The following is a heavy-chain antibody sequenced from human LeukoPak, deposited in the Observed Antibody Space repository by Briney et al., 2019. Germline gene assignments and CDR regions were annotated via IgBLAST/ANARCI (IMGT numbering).Heavy chain of an antibody. Sequence: GGSLRLSCAASGFTFSGYWMSWLRQAPGKGLEWVANIKQDGGEKNYVDSVRGRFTISRDNAKNSLYLQMNSLRAEDTAVYYCARDRGFGQADVWGKGTTVTVSS. CDR2: IKQDGGEK. CDR3: ARDRGFGQADV. V-gene: IGHV3-7*01. J-gene: IGHJ6*04. CDR1: GFTFSGYW. D-gene: IGHD3-10*01.